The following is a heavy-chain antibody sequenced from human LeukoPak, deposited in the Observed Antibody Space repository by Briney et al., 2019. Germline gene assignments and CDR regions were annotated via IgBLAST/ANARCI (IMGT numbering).Heavy chain of an antibody. V-gene: IGHV3-21*01. CDR2: ISSSSSYI. CDR1: GFTFSSYA. CDR3: ARDGGPGDRYFDWPKLYYFDY. D-gene: IGHD3-9*01. J-gene: IGHJ4*02. Sequence: GRSLRLSCAASGFTFSSYAMHWVRQAPGKGLEWVSSISSSSSYIYYADSVKGRFTISRDNAKNSLYLQMNSLRAEDTAVYYCARDGGPGDRYFDWPKLYYFDYWGQGTLVTVSS.